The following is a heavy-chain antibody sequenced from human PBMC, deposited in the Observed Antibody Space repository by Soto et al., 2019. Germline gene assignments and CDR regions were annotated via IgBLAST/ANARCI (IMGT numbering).Heavy chain of an antibody. CDR3: AHIGNRIIMVRGVKSKTRNTFDN. CDR1: GSSYHKNREG. D-gene: IGHD3-10*01. J-gene: IGHJ4*02. V-gene: IGHV2-5*02. Sequence: ATPVNPARPVTLACTFPGSSYHKNREGVGWIRQPPGKALEWLALIYWDDDKRYSPSLKSRLTITKDTSKNQVVLTMTNMDPVDTATYYCAHIGNRIIMVRGVKSKTRNTFDNWGQGTLVTVSS. CDR2: IYWDDDK.